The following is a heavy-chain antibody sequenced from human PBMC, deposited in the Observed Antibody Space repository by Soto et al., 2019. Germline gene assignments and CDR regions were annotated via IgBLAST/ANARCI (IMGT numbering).Heavy chain of an antibody. J-gene: IGHJ4*02. V-gene: IGHV4-39*02. CDR1: GGSISSSSYY. CDR3: ARESTIFGLKNTDFDY. CDR2: IYYSGST. Sequence: SETLSLTCTVSGGSISSSSYYWGWIRQPPGKGLEWIGSIYYSGSTYYNPSLKSRVTISVDTSKNQFSLKLSSVTAADTAVYYCARESTIFGLKNTDFDYWGQGTLVTVSS. D-gene: IGHD3-3*01.